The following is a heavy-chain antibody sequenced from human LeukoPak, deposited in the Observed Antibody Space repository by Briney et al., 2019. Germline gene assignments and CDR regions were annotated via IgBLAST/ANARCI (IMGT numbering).Heavy chain of an antibody. J-gene: IGHJ3*01. CDR2: ISSRGSTI. Sequence: GGSLRLSCAASGFAFSSYSTNWVRQAPGKGLEWVSYISSRGSTIYYADSVKGRFTISRDNAKNSLYLQMNSLRAEDTAVYYCARDPTYCGGDCPTRWGQGTMVTVSS. CDR1: GFAFSSYS. V-gene: IGHV3-48*04. D-gene: IGHD2-21*02. CDR3: ARDPTYCGGDCPTR.